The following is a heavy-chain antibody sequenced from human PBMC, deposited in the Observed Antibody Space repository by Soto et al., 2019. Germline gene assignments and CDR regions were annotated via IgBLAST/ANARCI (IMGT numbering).Heavy chain of an antibody. J-gene: IGHJ5*02. CDR3: ARERRGDYEDKWFDP. CDR2: MCYSGST. CDR1: GGSIISGGYY. D-gene: IGHD3-16*01. Sequence: PSETLSLTCTVSGGSIISGGYYWSWIRQHAVKCLGWIGYMCYSGSTGYKPSLKIRVTISLYTSNNQFSLKLISVTSADTAVYYCARERRGDYEDKWFDPWGQGTLVTVSS. V-gene: IGHV4-31*03.